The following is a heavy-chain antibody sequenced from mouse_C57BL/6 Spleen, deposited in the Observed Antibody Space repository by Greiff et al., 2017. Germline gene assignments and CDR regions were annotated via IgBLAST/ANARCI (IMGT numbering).Heavy chain of an antibody. CDR2: INPNNGGT. CDR3: ARFRPRYDAMDY. V-gene: IGHV1-18*01. CDR1: GYTFTDYN. J-gene: IGHJ4*01. D-gene: IGHD2-10*02. Sequence: EVQLQQSGPELVKPGASVKIPCKASGYTFTDYNMDWVKQSHGKSLEWIGDINPNNGGTIYNQKFKGKATLTVDKSSSTAYMELRSLTSEDTAVYYCARFRPRYDAMDYWGQGTSVTVSS.